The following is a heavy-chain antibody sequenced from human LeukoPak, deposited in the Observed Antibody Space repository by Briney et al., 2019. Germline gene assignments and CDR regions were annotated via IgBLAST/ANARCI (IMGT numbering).Heavy chain of an antibody. CDR1: GYTFTSYD. V-gene: IGHV1-8*03. Sequence: ASVKVSCKASGYTFTSYDINWVRQDTGQGLEWMGWMNPNSGNTGYAQKFQGRVTITRNTSISTAYMELSRLRSEDTAVYYCARGLYYDYVWGSYRYTEVFDYWGQGTLVTVPS. J-gene: IGHJ4*02. CDR2: MNPNSGNT. CDR3: ARGLYYDYVWGSYRYTEVFDY. D-gene: IGHD3-16*02.